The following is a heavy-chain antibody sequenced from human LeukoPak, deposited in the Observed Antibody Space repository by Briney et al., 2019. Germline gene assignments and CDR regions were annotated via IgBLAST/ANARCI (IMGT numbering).Heavy chain of an antibody. CDR3: AKDFSSGYYYFDY. Sequence: SLRLSCAASGFTFDDYAIHWVRPAPGKGLEWVSGINWNSGSKHYADSVKGRFTISRDNAKNSLYLQMNSLRAEDTALYHCAKDFSSGYYYFDYWGQGTLVTVSS. V-gene: IGHV3-9*01. J-gene: IGHJ4*02. CDR1: GFTFDDYA. D-gene: IGHD3-22*01. CDR2: INWNSGSK.